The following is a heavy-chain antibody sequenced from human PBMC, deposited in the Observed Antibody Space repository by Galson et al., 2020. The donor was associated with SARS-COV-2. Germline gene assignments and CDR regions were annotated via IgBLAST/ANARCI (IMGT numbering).Heavy chain of an antibody. D-gene: IGHD1-1*01. CDR2: IDPSDSYT. CDR3: ARATTQLERFDY. J-gene: IGHJ4*02. V-gene: IGHV5-10-1*01. CDR1: GYSFTSYW. Sequence: SCKGSGYSFTSYWISWVRQLPGKGLEWMGRIDPSDSYTNYSPSFQGHVTISADKSISTAYLQWSSLKASDTAMYYCARATTQLERFDYWGQGTLVTVSS.